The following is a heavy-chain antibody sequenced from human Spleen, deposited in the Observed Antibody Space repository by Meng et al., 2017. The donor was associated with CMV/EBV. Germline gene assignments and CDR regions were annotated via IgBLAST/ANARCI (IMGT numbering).Heavy chain of an antibody. CDR1: GFSLSHYS. Sequence: GESLKISCVASGFSLSHYSLNWVRLTPGKGLEWVSYIGGLTNYVYYADSVKGRFTTSRDNAKNSLYLQMNSLRAEDTAVHYCARAVTPSGSTSAYWGQGTLVTVSS. CDR3: ARAVTPSGSTSAY. V-gene: IGHV3-21*01. J-gene: IGHJ4*02. CDR2: IGGLTNYV. D-gene: IGHD3-10*01.